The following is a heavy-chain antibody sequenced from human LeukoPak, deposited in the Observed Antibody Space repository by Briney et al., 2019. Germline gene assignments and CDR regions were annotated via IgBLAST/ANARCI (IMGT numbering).Heavy chain of an antibody. CDR3: ARRNYPYYFDY. J-gene: IGHJ4*02. D-gene: IGHD1-7*01. CDR1: GGSINSRINY. Sequence: SETLSLTCTVSGGSINSRINYWGWIRQPPGKGLEWIAIISDTGTTYYSPSLKSRLTISVDTSKNQFSLTLSSVTAADTAVYYCARRNYPYYFDYWGQGTLVTVSS. CDR2: ISDTGTT. V-gene: IGHV4-39*01.